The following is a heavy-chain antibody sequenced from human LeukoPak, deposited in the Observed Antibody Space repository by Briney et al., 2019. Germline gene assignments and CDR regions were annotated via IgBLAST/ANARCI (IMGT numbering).Heavy chain of an antibody. D-gene: IGHD3-22*01. J-gene: IGHJ4*02. Sequence: SETLSLTCTVSGGSISSYYWSWIRQPPGKGLEWIGNIYYSGSTYYNPSLKSRVTISVDTSKNQFPLRLSSVTAADTAMYYCARGRYRGYYLTYYFDYWGQGTLVTVSS. CDR1: GGSISSYY. V-gene: IGHV4-39*06. CDR3: ARGRYRGYYLTYYFDY. CDR2: IYYSGST.